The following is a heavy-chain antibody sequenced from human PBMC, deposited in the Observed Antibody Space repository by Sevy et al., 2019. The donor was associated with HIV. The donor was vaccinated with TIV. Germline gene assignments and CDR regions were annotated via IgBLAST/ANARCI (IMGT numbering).Heavy chain of an antibody. Sequence: SETLSLTCAVSGYSITSAYWWAWIRQAPGKGLEWIGSVHHSGTTNYNPSLESRVTISRDTSKNHFSLRLSSVTAADTAVYYCVCHEWNFEGYWGQGILVTVSS. CDR2: VHHSGTT. CDR1: GYSITSAYW. V-gene: IGHV4-38-2*01. D-gene: IGHD1-7*01. J-gene: IGHJ4*02. CDR3: VCHEWNFEGY.